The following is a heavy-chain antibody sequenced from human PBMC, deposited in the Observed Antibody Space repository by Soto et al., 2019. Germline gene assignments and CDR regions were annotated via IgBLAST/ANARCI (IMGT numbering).Heavy chain of an antibody. V-gene: IGHV4-31*03. CDR3: ARASYDTSAYFGYYFDY. D-gene: IGHD3-22*01. CDR2: IYYGGNT. CDR1: GCSISGGGYY. J-gene: IGHJ4*02. Sequence: PSETLSLTCTFSGCSISGGGYYWSWIRQHPGKGLEWIGYIYYGGNTYYNPSLESRVTISIDTSKDQFSLKLSSVTAADTAVYYCARASYDTSAYFGYYFDYWGQGTLVTSPQ.